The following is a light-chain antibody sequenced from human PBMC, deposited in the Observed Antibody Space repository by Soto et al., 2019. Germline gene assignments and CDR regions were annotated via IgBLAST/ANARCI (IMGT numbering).Light chain of an antibody. V-gene: IGLV3-1*01. CDR1: NLGDRY. J-gene: IGLJ2*01. Sequence: SYELTQPPSVSVSPGQSASITCSGDNLGDRYISWYHQRPGQSPVLVIYQDNKRPSGIPERFSGSKSGNTATLTISGTQAMDEADYYCQAWDRNTLVFGGGTKLTVL. CDR3: QAWDRNTLV. CDR2: QDN.